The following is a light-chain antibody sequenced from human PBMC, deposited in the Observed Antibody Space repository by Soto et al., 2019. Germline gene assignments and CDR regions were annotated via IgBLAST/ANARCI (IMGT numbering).Light chain of an antibody. CDR3: QHYDTSSYT. Sequence: EVVLTQSPGTLSLSPGERATLSCRPSQSVSGTYLTWYQQRPGQAPRRLIFGASSRASDTPDRFSGSGSGTDFTLTISRLEPEDSAFYHCQHYDTSSYTFGEGTKVEIK. CDR1: QSVSGTY. J-gene: IGKJ2*01. V-gene: IGKV3-20*01. CDR2: GAS.